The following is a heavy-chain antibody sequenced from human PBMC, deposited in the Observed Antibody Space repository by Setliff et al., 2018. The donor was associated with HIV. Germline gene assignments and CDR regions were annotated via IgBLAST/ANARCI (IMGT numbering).Heavy chain of an antibody. D-gene: IGHD6-13*01. J-gene: IGHJ4*02. CDR3: ARGRGSSSSWPIDY. Sequence: PSETLSLTCTVSGGSISSYYWSWIRQPPGKGLEWIGYIYYSGSTNYNPSLKSRVTISVDTSKNQFSLKLISVTAADTAVYFCARGRGSSSSWPIDYWGQGTLVTVSS. CDR2: IYYSGST. CDR1: GGSISSYY. V-gene: IGHV4-59*01.